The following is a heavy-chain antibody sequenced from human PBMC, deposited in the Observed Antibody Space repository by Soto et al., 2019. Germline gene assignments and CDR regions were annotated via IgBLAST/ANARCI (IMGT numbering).Heavy chain of an antibody. J-gene: IGHJ4*02. CDR3: ARDGYCANGVCYGGGGPFDY. CDR1: GGSLSDSY. D-gene: IGHD2-8*01. Sequence: SETLSLTCTVSGGSLSDSYWNWIRQTPGKGLEWIGYIFYSGNTNYNPSLKSRVTISLDTSKNQISLNLSSVTAADTAVYYCARDGYCANGVCYGGGGPFDYWGQGTLVTVSS. V-gene: IGHV4-59*01. CDR2: IFYSGNT.